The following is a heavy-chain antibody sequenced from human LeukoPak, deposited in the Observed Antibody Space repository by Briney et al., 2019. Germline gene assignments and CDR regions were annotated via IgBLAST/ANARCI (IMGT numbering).Heavy chain of an antibody. CDR1: GGSFSGYY. J-gene: IGHJ4*02. V-gene: IGHV4-34*01. CDR3: ARGGSYSDY. D-gene: IGHD1-26*01. CDR2: INHSGST. Sequence: SETLSLTCAVYGGSFSGYYWSWIRQPPGKGLEWIGEINHSGSTNYNPSLKSRVTISVDTSKNQFSLKLSSVTAAYPAVYSCARGGSYSDYWGQGTLVTVSS.